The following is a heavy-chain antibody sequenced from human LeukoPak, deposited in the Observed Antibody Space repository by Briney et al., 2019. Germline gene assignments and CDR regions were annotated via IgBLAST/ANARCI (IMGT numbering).Heavy chain of an antibody. CDR2: IYSGGST. J-gene: IGHJ3*02. V-gene: IGHV3-66*01. CDR1: GFTVSSNY. D-gene: IGHD3-10*01. Sequence: PGGSLRLSCAASGFTVSSNYMSWVRQAPGKGLEWVSVIYSGGSTYYADSVKGRFTISRDNSKNTLYLQMNSLRAEDTAVYYCARTQVTVGDAFDIWGQGTMVTVSS. CDR3: ARTQVTVGDAFDI.